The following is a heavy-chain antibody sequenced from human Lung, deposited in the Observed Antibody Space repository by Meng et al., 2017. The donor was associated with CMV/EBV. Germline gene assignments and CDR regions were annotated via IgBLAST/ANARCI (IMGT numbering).Heavy chain of an antibody. CDR3: AISGPYKGAFEH. J-gene: IGHJ5*02. CDR1: GFTFNNFW. D-gene: IGHD1-26*01. V-gene: IGHV3-7*01. Sequence: GESLKISCAASGFTFNNFWMTWVRQPPGKGLEWVANIKEDATKRYYVDSVKGRFTISRDNTKSSLYLQMNSLRAEDTAVYFCAISGPYKGAFEHWGQGTLVTVSS. CDR2: IKEDATKR.